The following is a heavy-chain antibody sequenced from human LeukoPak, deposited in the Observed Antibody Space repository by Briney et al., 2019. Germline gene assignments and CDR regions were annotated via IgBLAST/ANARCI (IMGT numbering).Heavy chain of an antibody. CDR3: AREVCSGGSCYRPFDY. J-gene: IGHJ4*02. CDR2: IIPILGIA. CDR1: GGTFSSYA. V-gene: IGHV1-69*04. Sequence: ASVKVSCKASGGTFSSYAISWVRQAPGQGLEWMGRIIPILGIANYAQKFQGRLTITADKSTSTAYMELSSLRSEDTAVYYCAREVCSGGSCYRPFDYWGQGTLVTVSS. D-gene: IGHD2-15*01.